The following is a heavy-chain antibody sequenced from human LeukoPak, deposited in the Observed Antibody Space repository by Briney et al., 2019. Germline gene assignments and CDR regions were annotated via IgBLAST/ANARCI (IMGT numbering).Heavy chain of an antibody. J-gene: IGHJ4*02. CDR2: ISSSSSYI. V-gene: IGHV3-21*01. CDR1: LFTFSSYV. CDR3: ARGEYGSGSYHIDY. D-gene: IGHD3-10*01. Sequence: GGSLRLSCAASLFTFSSYVMNWVRQAPGKGLEWVSFISSSSSYIYYAASVKGRFTISRDKPKNSLYLQKDRLRAGGTGVYFFARGEYGSGSYHIDYWGQGTLVTVSS.